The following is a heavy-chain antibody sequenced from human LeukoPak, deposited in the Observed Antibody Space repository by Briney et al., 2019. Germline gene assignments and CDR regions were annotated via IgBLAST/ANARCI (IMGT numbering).Heavy chain of an antibody. J-gene: IGHJ4*02. CDR1: GGTFGSYA. CDR2: IIPILGTA. V-gene: IGHV1-69*13. CDR3: ARDRYYDGSGHYFESIY. D-gene: IGHD3-22*01. Sequence: SVKVSCKASGGTFGSYAVSWVRQAPGQGLEWMGGIIPILGTANYAQKFQGRVSITADESTSTAYMELSSLRSEDTAVYYCARDRYYDGSGHYFESIYWGQGTLVTVSS.